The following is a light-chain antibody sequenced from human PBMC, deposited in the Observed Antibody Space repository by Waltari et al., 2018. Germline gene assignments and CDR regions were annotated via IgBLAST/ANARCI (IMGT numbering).Light chain of an antibody. Sequence: QSVLTQPPSASGTPGQRIAISCSGSTSNTGSNSVDWYQQLPGTAPKLLIYNNDRRPSGVPDRFSGSKSDTSASLAISGLQSEDEADYYCATWDDSLSGWVFGGGTKVTVL. CDR1: TSNTGSNS. CDR3: ATWDDSLSGWV. J-gene: IGLJ3*02. CDR2: NND. V-gene: IGLV1-44*01.